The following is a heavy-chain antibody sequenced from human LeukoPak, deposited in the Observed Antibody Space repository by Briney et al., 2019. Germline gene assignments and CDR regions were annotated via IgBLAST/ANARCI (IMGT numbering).Heavy chain of an antibody. CDR1: GFTFNVYY. V-gene: IGHV3-11*04. CDR3: AIQMTMIVVVPYFDY. D-gene: IGHD3-22*01. Sequence: PGGSLRLSCDASGFTFNVYYMSWIRQAPGKGLEWVSFITSSGTTKYYADSVRGRFTISRDNAKNSLYLYMNSLRDDDTAVYYCAIQMTMIVVVPYFDYWGQGALVTVSA. CDR2: ITSSGTTK. J-gene: IGHJ4*02.